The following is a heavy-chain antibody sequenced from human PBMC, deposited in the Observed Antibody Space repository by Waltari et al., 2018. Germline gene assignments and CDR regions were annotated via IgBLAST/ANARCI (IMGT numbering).Heavy chain of an antibody. CDR3: ARGEWGYCSRGPCSNY. J-gene: IGHJ4*02. CDR1: GYSFSSYS. Sequence: QAQLVQSGSELKKPGSSVKVSCKASGYSFSSYSMSWVRQAPGQGLEYVGWIDRNTGKPRYAQAFTGRWFIVWDLSASTVYLEISSLTSEGPAVYYCARGEWGYCSRGPCSNYWGQGTQVTVSS. D-gene: IGHD2-15*01. V-gene: IGHV7-4-1*02. CDR2: IDRNTGKP.